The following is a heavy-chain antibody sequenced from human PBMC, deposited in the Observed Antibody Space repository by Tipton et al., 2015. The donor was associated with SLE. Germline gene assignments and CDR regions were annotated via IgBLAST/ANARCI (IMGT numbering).Heavy chain of an antibody. Sequence: TLSLTCTVSGGSISSSSYYWGWIRQPPGKGLEWIGSIYYSGSTYYNPSLKSRVPISVDTSKNQFSLKLSSVTAADTAVYYCARGSIFDGAFDIWGHATMVPVSS. D-gene: IGHD3-3*01. CDR2: IYYSGST. CDR3: ARGSIFDGAFDI. CDR1: GGSISSSSYY. J-gene: IGHJ3*02. V-gene: IGHV4-39*07.